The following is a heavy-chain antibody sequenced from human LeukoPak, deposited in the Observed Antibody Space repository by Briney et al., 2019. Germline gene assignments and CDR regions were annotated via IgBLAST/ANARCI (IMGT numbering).Heavy chain of an antibody. CDR2: IKQDGSEK. Sequence: PGGSLRLSCAASGFTFSSYWMSWVRQAPGKGLEWVANIKQDGSEKYYVDSVKGRFTISRDNAKNSLYLQMNSLRAEDTAVYYCASQAYYYGSGSYDYWGQGTLVTVSS. D-gene: IGHD3-10*01. CDR3: ASQAYYYGSGSYDY. CDR1: GFTFSSYW. V-gene: IGHV3-7*01. J-gene: IGHJ4*02.